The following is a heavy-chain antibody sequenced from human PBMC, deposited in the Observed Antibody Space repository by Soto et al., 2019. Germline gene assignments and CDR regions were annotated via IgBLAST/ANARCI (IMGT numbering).Heavy chain of an antibody. V-gene: IGHV6-1*01. CDR2: TYYRSRWYN. CDR1: GDSVSSNSAA. Sequence: SPTLSLTCAISGDSVSSNSAASNWIRQSPSRGLEWLGRTYYRSRWYNDYAVSVKSRITINPDTSKNQFSLQLNSVTPEDTAVYYCANEPYSSSSGATYYYMDVWGKGTTVTVSS. D-gene: IGHD6-6*01. J-gene: IGHJ6*03. CDR3: ANEPYSSSSGATYYYMDV.